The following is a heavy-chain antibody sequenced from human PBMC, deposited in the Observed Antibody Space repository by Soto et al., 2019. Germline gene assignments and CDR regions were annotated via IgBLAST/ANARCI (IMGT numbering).Heavy chain of an antibody. CDR3: ARDWGQQWLAYGMDV. CDR1: GYTFTNYG. Sequence: QVQLVPSGAEVRKPGASVKVSCKASGYTFTNYGISWVRQAPGKGLEWVGWISTYNGHTTSAQKLQGRVTMTTDTSTSTVYMELRTLRSDDTAVYYCARDWGQQWLAYGMDVWGQGTTVTVSS. V-gene: IGHV1-18*01. CDR2: ISTYNGHT. J-gene: IGHJ6*02. D-gene: IGHD6-19*01.